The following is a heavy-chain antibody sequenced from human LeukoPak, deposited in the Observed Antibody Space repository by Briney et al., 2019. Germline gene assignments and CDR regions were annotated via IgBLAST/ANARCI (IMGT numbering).Heavy chain of an antibody. CDR2: ISSSSSYI. D-gene: IGHD2-15*01. V-gene: IGHV3-21*01. Sequence: GSLRLSCAASGFTFSSYEMNWVRQAPGKGLEWVSSISSSSSYIYYADSVKGRFTISRDNAKNSLYLQMNSLRAEDTAVYYCARVSYCSGGSCYYQGDENFDYWGQGTLVTVSS. CDR3: ARVSYCSGGSCYYQGDENFDY. CDR1: GFTFSSYE. J-gene: IGHJ4*02.